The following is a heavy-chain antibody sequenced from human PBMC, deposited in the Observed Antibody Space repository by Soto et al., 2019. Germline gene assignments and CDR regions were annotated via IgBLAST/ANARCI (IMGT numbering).Heavy chain of an antibody. CDR1: GGTFSSYA. Sequence: GXSVKVSCKASGGTFSSYAISWVRQAPGQGLEWMGGIIPIFGTANYAQKFQGRVTITADESTSTAYMELSSLRSEDTAVYYCARGVVVITPPSSYYYYGMDVWGQGTTVTVS. CDR3: ARGVVVITPPSSYYYYGMDV. D-gene: IGHD3-22*01. J-gene: IGHJ6*02. V-gene: IGHV1-69*13. CDR2: IIPIFGTA.